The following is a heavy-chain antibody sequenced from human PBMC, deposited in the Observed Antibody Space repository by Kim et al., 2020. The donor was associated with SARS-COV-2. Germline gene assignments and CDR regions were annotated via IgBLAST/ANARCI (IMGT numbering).Heavy chain of an antibody. J-gene: IGHJ6*02. CDR2: IYYSGST. V-gene: IGHV4-61*01. CDR1: GGSVSSGSYY. CDR3: ARDATRLRYYYYGMDV. D-gene: IGHD4-17*01. Sequence: SETLSLTCTVSGGSVSSGSYYWSWIRQPPGKGLEWIGYIYYSGSTNYNPSLKSRVTISVDTSKNQFSLKLSSVTAADTAVYYCARDATRLRYYYYGMDVWGQGTTVTDSS.